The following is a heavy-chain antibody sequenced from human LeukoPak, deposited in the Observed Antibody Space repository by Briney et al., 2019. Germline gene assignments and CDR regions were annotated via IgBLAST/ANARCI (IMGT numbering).Heavy chain of an antibody. Sequence: PSETLSLTCTVSGGFISSYYWSWIRQPPGKGLEWIGYVFNSGRTNLNPSLRSRATMSVGTSKNQFSLKLSSLTAADTAVYYCAGRQHIVVVTATRGSFDMWGQGTMVTVSS. J-gene: IGHJ3*02. CDR2: VFNSGRT. D-gene: IGHD2-21*02. V-gene: IGHV4-59*01. CDR1: GGFISSYY. CDR3: AGRQHIVVVTATRGSFDM.